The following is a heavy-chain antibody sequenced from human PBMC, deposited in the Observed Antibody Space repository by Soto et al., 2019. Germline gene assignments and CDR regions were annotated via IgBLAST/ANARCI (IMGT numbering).Heavy chain of an antibody. Sequence: QVQLVQSGAEVKKPGSSVKVSCKASGGTFSSYAISWVRQAPGQGLEWMGGIIPIFGTANYAQKFQGRVTITANVSSSTAYMELSSLRSEDTAVYYCARDPEYGSWSKAVTTWGQGTLVTVSS. J-gene: IGHJ4*02. CDR2: IIPIFGTA. CDR1: GGTFSSYA. CDR3: ARDPEYGSWSKAVTT. V-gene: IGHV1-69*12. D-gene: IGHD3-10*01.